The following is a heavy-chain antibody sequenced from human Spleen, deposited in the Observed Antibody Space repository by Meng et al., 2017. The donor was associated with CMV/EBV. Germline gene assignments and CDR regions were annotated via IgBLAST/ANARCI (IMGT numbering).Heavy chain of an antibody. Sequence: ASVKVSCKASNYSFINYDIGWVRQAPGQGLEWMGWISVFSGETKYTQKVEGRVSMTTDTSTSTAYMELRSLRSDDTAVYYCARTVITIFGVVMYRTDVWGQGTTVTVSS. D-gene: IGHD3-3*01. V-gene: IGHV1-18*01. CDR1: NYSFINYD. CDR3: ARTVITIFGVVMYRTDV. CDR2: ISVFSGET. J-gene: IGHJ6*02.